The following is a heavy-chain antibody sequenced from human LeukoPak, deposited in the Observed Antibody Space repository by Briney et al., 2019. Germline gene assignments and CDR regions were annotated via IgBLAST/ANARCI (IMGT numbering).Heavy chain of an antibody. V-gene: IGHV4-31*03. CDR3: AGRYSSSWSLDY. Sequence: SETLSLTCTVSGGSISSGGDYWSWIRQHPGKGLEWIGYIYYSGSTYYNPSLKSRVTISVDTSKNQFSLKLSSVTAADTAVYYCAGRYSSSWSLDYWGQGALVTVSS. CDR2: IYYSGST. D-gene: IGHD6-13*01. CDR1: GGSISSGGDY. J-gene: IGHJ4*02.